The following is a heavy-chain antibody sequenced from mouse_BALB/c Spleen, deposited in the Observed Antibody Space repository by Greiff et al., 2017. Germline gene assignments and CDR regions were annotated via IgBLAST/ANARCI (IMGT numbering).Heavy chain of an antibody. CDR1: GYTFTSYW. D-gene: IGHD2-14*01. J-gene: IGHJ1*01. V-gene: IGHV1-5*01. CDR3: TRGDYRYDVWYFDV. Sequence: EVQLQQSGTVLARPGASVKMSCKASGYTFTSYWMHWVKQRPGQGLEWIGAIYPGNSDTSYNQKFKGKAKLTAVTSTSTAYMELSSLTNEDSAVYYCTRGDYRYDVWYFDVWGAGTTVTVSS. CDR2: IYPGNSDT.